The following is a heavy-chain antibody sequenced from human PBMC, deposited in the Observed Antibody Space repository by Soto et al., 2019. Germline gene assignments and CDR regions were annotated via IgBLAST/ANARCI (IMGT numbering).Heavy chain of an antibody. CDR2: IIPIFGTA. Sequence: QVQLVQSGAEVKKPGSSVKVSCKASGGTFSSYAISWVRQAPGQGLEWMGGIIPIFGTANYAQKFKGRVTITADESTSTAYMELSSLRSEDTAVYYCARDGGYCSGGSCIDYYYYGMDVWGQGTTVTVSS. V-gene: IGHV1-69*01. J-gene: IGHJ6*02. CDR1: GGTFSSYA. CDR3: ARDGGYCSGGSCIDYYYYGMDV. D-gene: IGHD2-15*01.